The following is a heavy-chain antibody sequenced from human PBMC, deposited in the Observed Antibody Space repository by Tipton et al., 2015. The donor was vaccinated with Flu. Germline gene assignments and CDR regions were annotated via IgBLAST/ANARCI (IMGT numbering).Heavy chain of an antibody. J-gene: IGHJ4*02. CDR3: ARVIPEFVAGLSY. CDR1: GFTFSRYA. D-gene: IGHD6-19*01. CDR2: IGGGGAIT. V-gene: IGHV3-23*01. Sequence: SLRLSCTASGFTFSRYAMSWVRQAPGKGLERVSAIGGGGAITYFEDSVKGRFIISRDNIRNTLYLQMNSLRAEDTAIYYCARVIPEFVAGLSYWGQGTLVSVSS.